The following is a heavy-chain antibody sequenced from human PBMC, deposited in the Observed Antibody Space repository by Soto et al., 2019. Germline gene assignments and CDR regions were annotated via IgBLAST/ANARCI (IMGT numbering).Heavy chain of an antibody. Sequence: TGGSLRLSCAASGFTFSSYAMSWVRQAPGKGPEWVSAISGSGGSTYYADSVKGRFTISRDNSKNTLYLQMNSLRAEDTAVYYCAKDRGRFLEWLSGFDYWGQGTLVTVSS. D-gene: IGHD3-3*01. CDR2: ISGSGGST. V-gene: IGHV3-23*01. CDR3: AKDRGRFLEWLSGFDY. CDR1: GFTFSSYA. J-gene: IGHJ4*02.